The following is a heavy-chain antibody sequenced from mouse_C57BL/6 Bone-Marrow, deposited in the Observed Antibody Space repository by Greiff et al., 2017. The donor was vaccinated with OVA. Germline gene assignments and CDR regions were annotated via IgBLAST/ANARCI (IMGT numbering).Heavy chain of an antibody. CDR2: ISSGSSTI. V-gene: IGHV5-17*01. D-gene: IGHD2-5*01. J-gene: IGHJ1*03. CDR1: GFTFSDYG. CDR3: ARAYYSNPNWYFDV. Sequence: EVQVVESGGGLVKPGGSLKLSCAASGFTFSDYGMHWVRQAPEKGLEWVAYISSGSSTIYYADTVKGRFTISRDNAKNTLFLQMTSLRSEDTAMYYCARAYYSNPNWYFDVWGTGTTVTVSS.